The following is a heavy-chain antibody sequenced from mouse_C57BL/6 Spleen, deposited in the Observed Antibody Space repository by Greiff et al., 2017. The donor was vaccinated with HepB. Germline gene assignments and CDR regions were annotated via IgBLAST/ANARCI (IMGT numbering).Heavy chain of an antibody. Sequence: VKLLESDAELVKPGASVKISCKVSGYTFTDHTIHWMKQRPEQGLEWIGYIYPRDGSTKYNEKFKGKATLTADKSSSTAYMQLSSLTSEDSAVYFCARPAYDDDGSGFAYWGQGTLVTVSA. CDR3: ARPAYDDDGSGFAY. CDR1: GYTFTDHT. CDR2: IYPRDGST. V-gene: IGHV1-78*01. D-gene: IGHD2-4*01. J-gene: IGHJ3*01.